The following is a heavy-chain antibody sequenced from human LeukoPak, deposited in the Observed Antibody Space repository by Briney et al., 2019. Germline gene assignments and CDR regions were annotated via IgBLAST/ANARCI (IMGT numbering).Heavy chain of an antibody. D-gene: IGHD2-2*01. CDR2: IRSKTYGGTP. V-gene: IGHV3-49*04. J-gene: IGHJ4*02. CDR1: GFTFDDYA. Sequence: GGSLRLSCAASGFTFDDYAMGWVRQAPGKGLEWVGFIRSKTYGGTPEYGASVKGRFTISRDGSRGIVYLQMNSLKMEDTAVYYCARDGTVYSSSWYGNWGQGTLVTVSS. CDR3: ARDGTVYSSSWYGN.